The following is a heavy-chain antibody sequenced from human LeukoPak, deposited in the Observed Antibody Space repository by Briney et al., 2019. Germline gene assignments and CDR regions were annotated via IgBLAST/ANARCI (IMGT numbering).Heavy chain of an antibody. D-gene: IGHD1-26*01. V-gene: IGHV3-30*02. CDR1: GFTFSSYA. J-gene: IGHJ6*03. CDR3: AKGRGWEASYYYYYMDV. Sequence: GGTLRLSCAASGFTFSSYAMSWVRQAPGKGLEWVAFIRYDGSNKYYTDSVKGRFTISRDNSKNTLYLQMNSLRAEDTAVYYCAKGRGWEASYYYYYMDVWGKGTTVTISS. CDR2: IRYDGSNK.